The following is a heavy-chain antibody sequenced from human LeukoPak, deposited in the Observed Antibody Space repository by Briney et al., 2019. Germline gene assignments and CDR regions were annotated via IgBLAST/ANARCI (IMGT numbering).Heavy chain of an antibody. CDR2: IWFDGSNT. V-gene: IGHV3-33*01. Sequence: TGGSLRLSCAASGFTFGSFGMHWVRQTPGKGLEWVAVIWFDGSNTYYADSVKGRFTISRDNSKNTMYLQMNSLRAEDTAVYYCARGRNWGGYWGQGTLVTVSS. J-gene: IGHJ4*02. D-gene: IGHD7-27*01. CDR1: GFTFGSFG. CDR3: ARGRNWGGY.